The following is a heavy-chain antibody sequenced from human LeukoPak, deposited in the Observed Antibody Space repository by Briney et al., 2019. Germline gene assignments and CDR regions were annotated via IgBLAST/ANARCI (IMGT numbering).Heavy chain of an antibody. D-gene: IGHD6-19*01. CDR3: ARVNSSRGAFDM. CDR1: GGTFSSYA. CDR2: INPNSGGT. J-gene: IGHJ3*02. V-gene: IGHV1-2*04. Sequence: ASVKVSCKASGGTFSSYAISWVRQAPGQGLEWMGWINPNSGGTNYAQNFQGWVTLTRDTSISTAYMELNRLRFDDTAVYYCARVNSSRGAFDMWGQGTMVTVSS.